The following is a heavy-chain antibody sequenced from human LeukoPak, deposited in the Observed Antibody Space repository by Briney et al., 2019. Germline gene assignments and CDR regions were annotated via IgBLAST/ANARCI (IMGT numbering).Heavy chain of an antibody. D-gene: IGHD6-19*01. CDR3: ARHSGGYSSGLVPFDY. J-gene: IGHJ4*02. V-gene: IGHV4-39*01. CDR1: GGSISSSSYY. CDR2: IYYSGST. Sequence: SETMSLTCTVSGGSISSSSYYWGWIRQPPGKGLEWIGSIYYSGSTYYNPSLKSRVTISVDTSKNQFSLKLSSVTAADTAVYYCARHSGGYSSGLVPFDYWGQGTLVTVSS.